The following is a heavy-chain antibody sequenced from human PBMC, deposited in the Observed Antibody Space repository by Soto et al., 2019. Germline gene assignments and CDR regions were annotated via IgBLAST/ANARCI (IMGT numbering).Heavy chain of an antibody. CDR3: ARGRYGDY. CDR2: LSAHNGNT. CDR1: GYIFTSYG. Sequence: QAHLVQSGPEVKKPGASVKVCCKGSGYIFTSYGIAWVRPAPGQGLEWMGWLSAHNGNTEYAQKFEGRVTVTRDTSTSTAYLELRSLRSDDTALYYCARGRYGDYWGQGALVTVSS. V-gene: IGHV1-18*01. J-gene: IGHJ4*02. D-gene: IGHD4-17*01.